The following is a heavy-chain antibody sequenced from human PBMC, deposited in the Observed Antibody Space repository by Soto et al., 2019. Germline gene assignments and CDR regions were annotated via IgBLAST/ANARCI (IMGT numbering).Heavy chain of an antibody. CDR2: MNVYNGHT. J-gene: IGHJ5*02. CDR1: GYIFNNYA. Sequence: QVQLVQSGAEVKKPGASVKVSCKASGYIFNNYAISWVRQAPGQGLEWMGWMNVYNGHTKYAQKVQGRLTMTTDKSTTTAYMELRNLRSNDTDVYYCARDLSSGWFDHWGQGTLVTVSS. V-gene: IGHV1-18*01. D-gene: IGHD6-19*01. CDR3: ARDLSSGWFDH.